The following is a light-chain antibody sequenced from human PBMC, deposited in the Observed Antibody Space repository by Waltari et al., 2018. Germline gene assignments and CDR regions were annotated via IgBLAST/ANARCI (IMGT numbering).Light chain of an antibody. Sequence: QSVLTQPPSASGTPGQRVTISCSGSSSNIGSNSVNWYQQLPGTAPNLLVYGNYQRPSGVPDRVSGSKSGTSASLAISGLQSQDEADYYCAAWDDSLNGVVFGGGTKLTV. CDR2: GNY. CDR1: SSNIGSNS. V-gene: IGLV1-44*01. CDR3: AAWDDSLNGVV. J-gene: IGLJ2*01.